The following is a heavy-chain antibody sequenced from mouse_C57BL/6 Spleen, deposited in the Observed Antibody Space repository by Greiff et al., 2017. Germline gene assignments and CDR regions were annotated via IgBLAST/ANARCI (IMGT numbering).Heavy chain of an antibody. J-gene: IGHJ2*01. D-gene: IGHD2-1*01. CDR3: ARRVNLPYFDY. CDR1: GFTFSSYG. Sequence: EVQLVESGGDLVKPGGSLKLSCAASGFTFSSYGMSWVRQTPDKRLEWVATISSGGSYTYYPDSVKGRVTISRDNAKNTLYLQMSSLKSEDTAMYYCARRVNLPYFDYWGQGTTLTVSS. CDR2: ISSGGSYT. V-gene: IGHV5-6*01.